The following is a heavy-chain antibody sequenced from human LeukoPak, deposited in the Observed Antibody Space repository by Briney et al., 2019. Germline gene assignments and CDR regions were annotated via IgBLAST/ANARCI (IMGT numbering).Heavy chain of an antibody. D-gene: IGHD2-2*01. CDR3: ARMKPAAKRTGRFDP. V-gene: IGHV1-8*03. CDR1: GYTFTSYD. Sequence: ASVKVSCKASGYTFTSYDINWVRQATGQGLEWMGWMNPNSGNTGYAQKFQGRVTITRNTSISTAYMELSSLRSEDTAVYYCARMKPAAKRTGRFDPWGQGTLVTVSS. CDR2: MNPNSGNT. J-gene: IGHJ5*02.